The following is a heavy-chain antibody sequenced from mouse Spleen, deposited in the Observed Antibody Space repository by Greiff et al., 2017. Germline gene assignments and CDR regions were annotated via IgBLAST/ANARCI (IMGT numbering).Heavy chain of an antibody. CDR3: ARDGNYASAMDY. J-gene: IGHJ4*01. V-gene: IGHV1-82*01. CDR1: GYAFSSSW. Sequence: VKLMESGPELVKPGASVKISCKASGYAFSSSWMNWVKQRPGKGLEWIGRIYPGDGDTNYNGKFKGKATLTADKSSSTAYMQLSSLTSEDSAVYFCARDGNYASAMDYWGQGTSVTVSS. CDR2: IYPGDGDT. D-gene: IGHD2-1*01.